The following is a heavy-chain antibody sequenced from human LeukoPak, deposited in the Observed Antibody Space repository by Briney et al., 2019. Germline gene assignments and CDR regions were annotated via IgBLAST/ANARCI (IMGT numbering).Heavy chain of an antibody. CDR1: GFTFSNAW. Sequence: GGSPRLSCAASGFTFSNAWMSWVRQAPGKGLEWVGRIKSKTDGGTTDYAAPVKGRFTISRDDSKNTLYLQMNSLKTEDTAVYYCTTNVLRYFDWLGIDYWGQGTLVTVSS. J-gene: IGHJ4*02. D-gene: IGHD3-9*01. V-gene: IGHV3-15*01. CDR3: TTNVLRYFDWLGIDY. CDR2: IKSKTDGGTT.